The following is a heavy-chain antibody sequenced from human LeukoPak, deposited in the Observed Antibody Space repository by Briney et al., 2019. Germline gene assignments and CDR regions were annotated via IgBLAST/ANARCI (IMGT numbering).Heavy chain of an antibody. CDR3: ARARNTGIVGATNDY. J-gene: IGHJ4*02. Sequence: SVKVSCKASGGTFSSYAISWVRQAPGQGLEWMGGIIPIFGTANYAQKFQGKVTITADESTSTAYMELSSLRSEDTAVYYCARARNTGIVGATNDYWGQGTLVTVSS. V-gene: IGHV1-69*13. CDR2: IIPIFGTA. CDR1: GGTFSSYA. D-gene: IGHD1-26*01.